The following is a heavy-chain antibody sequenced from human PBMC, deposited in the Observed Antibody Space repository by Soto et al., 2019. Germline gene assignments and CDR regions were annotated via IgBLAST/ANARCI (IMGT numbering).Heavy chain of an antibody. CDR2: ISAYNGNT. CDR1: GYIFTSYG. CDR3: ARGGQWPPTRYFDP. V-gene: IGHV1-18*01. D-gene: IGHD6-19*01. Sequence: ASVKVSCKTSGYIFTSYGISRVRQAPGQGLEWMGWISAYNGNTSYAQELQGRVTMTTDTSTSTAYMELRSLRSDDTAVYYCARGGQWPPTRYFDPWGQGTLVTVSS. J-gene: IGHJ5*02.